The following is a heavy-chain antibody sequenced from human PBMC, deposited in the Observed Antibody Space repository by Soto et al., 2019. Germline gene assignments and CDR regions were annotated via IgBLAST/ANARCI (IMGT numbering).Heavy chain of an antibody. CDR3: ARSHLITIFGVVIIENWFDP. J-gene: IGHJ5*02. CDR1: GFTFSSYS. D-gene: IGHD3-3*01. Sequence: GGSLRLSCAASGFTFSSYSMNWVRQAPGKGLEWVSYISSSSSTIYYADSVKGRFTISRDNAKNSLYLQMNSLRAEDTAGYYCARSHLITIFGVVIIENWFDPWGQGTLVTVSS. CDR2: ISSSSSTI. V-gene: IGHV3-48*01.